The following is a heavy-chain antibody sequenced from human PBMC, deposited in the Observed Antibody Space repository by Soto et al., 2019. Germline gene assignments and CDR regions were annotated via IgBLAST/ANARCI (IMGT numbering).Heavy chain of an antibody. CDR2: IYYSGST. CDR3: ARTSHGDDAFDI. CDR1: GGSISSSSYY. J-gene: IGHJ3*02. D-gene: IGHD2-2*01. V-gene: IGHV4-39*01. Sequence: PSETLSLTCTVSGGSISSSSYYWGWIRQPPGKGLERIGSIYYSGSTYYNPSLKSRVTISVDTSKNQFSLKLSSVTAADTAVYYCARTSHGDDAFDIWGQGTMVTVS.